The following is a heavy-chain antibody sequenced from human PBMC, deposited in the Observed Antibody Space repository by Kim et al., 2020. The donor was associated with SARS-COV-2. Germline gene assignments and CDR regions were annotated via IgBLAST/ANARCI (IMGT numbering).Heavy chain of an antibody. CDR1: GGTFSSYA. CDR2: IIPIFGTA. D-gene: IGHD6-19*01. J-gene: IGHJ4*02. CDR3: ARGGSSGWYPHFGIDY. Sequence: SVKVSCKASGGTFSSYAISWVRQAPGQGLEWMGGIIPIFGTANYAQKFQGRVTITADESTSTAYMELSSLRSEDTAVYYCARGGSSGWYPHFGIDYWDQGTLVTVSS. V-gene: IGHV1-69*13.